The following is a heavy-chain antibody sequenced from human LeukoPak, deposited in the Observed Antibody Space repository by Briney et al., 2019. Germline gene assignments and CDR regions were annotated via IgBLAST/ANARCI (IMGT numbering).Heavy chain of an antibody. CDR2: ISSGSSYI. CDR3: ASRTREAVAGTGGGAFDI. J-gene: IGHJ3*02. D-gene: IGHD6-19*01. Sequence: GGSLRLSRAASGFTFSSYSMNWVRQAPGKGLEWVSSISSGSSYIYYADSVKGRFTISRDNAKNSLYLQMNSLRAEDTAVYYCASRTREAVAGTGGGAFDIWGQGTMVTVSS. V-gene: IGHV3-21*01. CDR1: GFTFSSYS.